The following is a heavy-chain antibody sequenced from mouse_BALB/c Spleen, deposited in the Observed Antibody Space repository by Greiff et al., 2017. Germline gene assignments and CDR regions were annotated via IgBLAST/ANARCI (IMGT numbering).Heavy chain of an antibody. CDR3: ARDWDYYRYPFDY. J-gene: IGHJ2*01. D-gene: IGHD2-14*01. Sequence: QVQLKESGPGLVAPSQSLSITCTVSGFSLTGYGVNWVRQPPGKGLEWLGMIWGDGSTDYNSALKSRLSISKDNSKSQVFLKMNSLQTDDTARYYCARDWDYYRYPFDYWGQGTTLTVSS. CDR1: GFSLTGYG. V-gene: IGHV2-6-7*01. CDR2: IWGDGST.